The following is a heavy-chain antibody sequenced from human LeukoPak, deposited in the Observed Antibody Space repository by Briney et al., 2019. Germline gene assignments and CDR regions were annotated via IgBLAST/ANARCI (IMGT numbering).Heavy chain of an antibody. CDR3: ARYSSGWYNRWFDP. J-gene: IGHJ5*02. D-gene: IGHD6-19*01. CDR1: GGSISTYY. CDR2: IYYSGST. V-gene: IGHV4-59*01. Sequence: SETLSLTCTVSGGSISTYYWSWIRQPPGKGLEWIGYIYYSGSTNYNPSLKSRITISVDTSKNQFSLKPSSVTAADTAVCYCARYSSGWYNRWFDPWGQGTLVTVSS.